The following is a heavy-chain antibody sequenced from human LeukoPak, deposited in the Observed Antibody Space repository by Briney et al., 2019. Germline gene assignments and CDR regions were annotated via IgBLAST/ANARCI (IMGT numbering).Heavy chain of an antibody. D-gene: IGHD3-10*01. CDR3: ARRGGASGSYPNDAFHI. CDR2: INTNTGNP. CDR1: GYTFTSYA. J-gene: IGHJ3*02. V-gene: IGHV7-4-1*02. Sequence: GASVKVSCKASGYTFTSYAMNWVRQTPGQGLEWMGWINTNTGNPTYAQGFTGRFVFSLDTSVSTAYLQISSLKAEDTAVYYCARRGGASGSYPNDAFHIWGQGTMVTVSS.